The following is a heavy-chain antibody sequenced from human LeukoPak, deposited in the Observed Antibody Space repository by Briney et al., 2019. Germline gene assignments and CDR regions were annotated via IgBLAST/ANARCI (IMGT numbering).Heavy chain of an antibody. Sequence: PSETLSLTCTVSGGSISSSSYYWGWIRQPPGKGLEWIGSIYYSGSTYYNPSLKSRVAILVDTSKNQFSLKLSSVTAADTAVYYCARGPSSGYCSGGSCLGFDPWGQGTLVTVSP. CDR1: GGSISSSSYY. J-gene: IGHJ5*02. V-gene: IGHV4-39*07. CDR3: ARGPSSGYCSGGSCLGFDP. CDR2: IYYSGST. D-gene: IGHD2-15*01.